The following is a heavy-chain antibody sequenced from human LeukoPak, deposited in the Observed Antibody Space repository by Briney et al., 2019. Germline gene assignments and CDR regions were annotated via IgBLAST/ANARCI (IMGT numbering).Heavy chain of an antibody. CDR3: ARDLYRDSLPVSWFDP. CDR2: ISDYNGDT. Sequence: ASVKVSCKASGYTFTSYGISWVRQAPGQGLEWMGWISDYNGDTNYAQKLQGRVTMTTDTSTSTAYMELRSLRSDDTAVYYCARDLYRDSLPVSWFDPWGQGTLVTVSS. CDR1: GYTFTSYG. J-gene: IGHJ5*02. V-gene: IGHV1-18*01. D-gene: IGHD4-11*01.